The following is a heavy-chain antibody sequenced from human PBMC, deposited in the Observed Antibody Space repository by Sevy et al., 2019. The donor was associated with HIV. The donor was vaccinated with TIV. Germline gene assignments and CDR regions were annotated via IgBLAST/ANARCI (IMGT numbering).Heavy chain of an antibody. CDR3: ATSLLGEVSPRCWFDP. Sequence: ASVKVSCKVSGYTLTELSMHWVRQAPGKGLEWMGGFDPEDGETIYAQKFKGRVTMTGDTSTDTAYMELSSLRSEDTALYYCATSLLGEVSPRCWFDPWGQGTLVTVSS. J-gene: IGHJ5*02. CDR1: GYTLTELS. CDR2: FDPEDGET. D-gene: IGHD3-16*02. V-gene: IGHV1-24*01.